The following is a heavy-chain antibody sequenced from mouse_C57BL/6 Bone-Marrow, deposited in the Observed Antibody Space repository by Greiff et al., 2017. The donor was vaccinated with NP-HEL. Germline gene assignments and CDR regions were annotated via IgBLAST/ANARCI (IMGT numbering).Heavy chain of an antibody. CDR1: GFTFSSYG. V-gene: IGHV5-6*01. J-gene: IGHJ1*03. CDR3: ARPNYGSYWYFDV. CDR2: IGSGGSYT. D-gene: IGHD1-1*01. Sequence: EVNVVESGGDLVKPGGSLKLSCAASGFTFSSYGMSWVRQTPDKRLEWVATIGSGGSYTYYPDSVKGRFTISRDNAKNTLYLQMSSLKSEDTAMYYCARPNYGSYWYFDVWGTGTTVTVSS.